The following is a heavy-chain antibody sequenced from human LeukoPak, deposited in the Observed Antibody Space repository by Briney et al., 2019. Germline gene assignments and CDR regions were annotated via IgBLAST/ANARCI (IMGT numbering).Heavy chain of an antibody. J-gene: IGHJ6*03. Sequence: SETLSLTCAVYGGSFSGYYWSWIRQPPGKGLEWIGEINHSGSTNYNPSLKSRVTISADTSKNQFSLRLSSVTAADTAVYYCAVTTEYYYMDVWGKGTTVTVSS. V-gene: IGHV4-34*01. D-gene: IGHD1-26*01. CDR1: GGSFSGYY. CDR3: AVTTEYYYMDV. CDR2: INHSGST.